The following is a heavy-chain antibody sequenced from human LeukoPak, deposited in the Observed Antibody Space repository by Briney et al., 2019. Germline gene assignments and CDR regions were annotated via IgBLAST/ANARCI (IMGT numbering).Heavy chain of an antibody. V-gene: IGHV4-61*01. CDR3: ARASYCGGDCYYLDY. Sequence: PSETLSLTCTVSGGSISSSSYYWSWIRQPPGKGLEWIGYIYYSGSTNYNPSLKSRVTISVDTSKNQFSLKLSSVTAADTAVYYCARASYCGGDCYYLDYWGQGTLVTVSS. J-gene: IGHJ4*02. CDR1: GGSISSSSYY. CDR2: IYYSGST. D-gene: IGHD2-21*01.